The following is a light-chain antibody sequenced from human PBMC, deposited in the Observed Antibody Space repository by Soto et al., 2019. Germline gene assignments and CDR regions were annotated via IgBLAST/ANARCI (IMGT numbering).Light chain of an antibody. V-gene: IGKV3-20*01. Sequence: EIVLTQSPGTLSLSPGERATLSCRASQSVSSSYLAWYQQKVGQAPRLLIYDASNRATGIPDRFSGSGFGADFTLTISRLEPEDFAVYYCQQYGRSPRTCGQGTKVEIK. CDR1: QSVSSSY. J-gene: IGKJ1*01. CDR3: QQYGRSPRT. CDR2: DAS.